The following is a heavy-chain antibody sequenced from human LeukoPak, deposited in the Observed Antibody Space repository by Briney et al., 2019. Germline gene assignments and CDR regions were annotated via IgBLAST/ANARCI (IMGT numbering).Heavy chain of an antibody. CDR2: ISYDGSNK. J-gene: IGHJ4*02. D-gene: IGHD2-2*01. CDR1: GFTFSSYG. V-gene: IGHV3-30*03. Sequence: GGSLRLSCAASGFTFSSYGMHWVRQAPGKGLEWVAVISYDGSNKYYADSVKGRFTISRDNSKNTLYLQMNSLRAEDTAVYYCARGLGVVVPAVPQDWGQGTLVTVSS. CDR3: ARGLGVVVPAVPQD.